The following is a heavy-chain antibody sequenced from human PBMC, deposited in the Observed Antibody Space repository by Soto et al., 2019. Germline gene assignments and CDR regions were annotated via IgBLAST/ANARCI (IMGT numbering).Heavy chain of an antibody. Sequence: SETLSLTCTVSRGSVSSSYWSWIRQPPGKGLEWIGTVFNSGSTNYNPSLKSRVTISVDTSKKQFSLKVSSATAADTAVYYCAREGTAAEFVYWGLGTLVTVSS. CDR2: VFNSGST. V-gene: IGHV4-59*02. CDR1: RGSVSSSY. J-gene: IGHJ4*02. CDR3: AREGTAAEFVY. D-gene: IGHD6-13*01.